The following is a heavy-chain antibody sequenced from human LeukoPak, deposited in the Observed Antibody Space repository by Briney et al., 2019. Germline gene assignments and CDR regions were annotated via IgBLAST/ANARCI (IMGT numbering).Heavy chain of an antibody. J-gene: IGHJ4*02. V-gene: IGHV4-34*01. CDR1: DGSFSGYY. Sequence: PSETLSLSCAVYDGSFSGYYWSWNRQPPGKGLEWIGEINHSGSTNYNPSLKSRVTISVDTSKNQFSLKLSSVTAADTAVYYCARAYGRTGSYFDYWGQGTLVTVSS. D-gene: IGHD3-10*02. CDR3: ARAYGRTGSYFDY. CDR2: INHSGST.